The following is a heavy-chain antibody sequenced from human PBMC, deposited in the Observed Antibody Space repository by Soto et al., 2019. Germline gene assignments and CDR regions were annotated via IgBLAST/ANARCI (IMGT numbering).Heavy chain of an antibody. CDR3: ARLLGFRPPDV. CDR1: GGYINSYF. V-gene: IGHV4-4*07. J-gene: IGHJ6*02. D-gene: IGHD2-15*01. Sequence: SETLSLTCTVSGGYINSYFWTWIRQPAGKGLEWIGRIYTSGRIDYNPSLKSRVTMSLDTSKNQFPLKLGSVTAADTAVYYCARLLGFRPPDVWGQGTTVTVSS. CDR2: IYTSGRI.